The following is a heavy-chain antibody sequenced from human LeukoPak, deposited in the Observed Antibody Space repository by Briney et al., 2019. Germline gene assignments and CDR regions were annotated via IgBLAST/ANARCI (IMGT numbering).Heavy chain of an antibody. CDR3: AKRGVYYGSGSYYTESALDI. V-gene: IGHV3-23*01. D-gene: IGHD3-10*01. CDR1: GFTFSSYA. Sequence: GGSLRLSCAASGFTFSSYAMSWVRQAPGKGLEWVSAISGSGGTTYYADSVKGRFTISRDNSKNALYLQMNSLRAEDTAVYYCAKRGVYYGSGSYYTESALDIWGQGTMVTVSS. CDR2: ISGSGGTT. J-gene: IGHJ3*02.